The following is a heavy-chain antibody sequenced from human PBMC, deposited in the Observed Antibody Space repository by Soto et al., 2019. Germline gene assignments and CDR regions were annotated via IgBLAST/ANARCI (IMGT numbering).Heavy chain of an antibody. V-gene: IGHV3-30*18. J-gene: IGHJ6*02. CDR3: AKELYDRSGYLFSPYSYSHMDV. CDR1: GFTCSSYG. CDR2: ISYDGNDE. D-gene: IGHD3-22*01. Sequence: QVQLVESGGGVVQPGRSLRLSCAASGFTCSSYGIHWVRQAPGKGLEWLAVISYDGNDEHYADSVNGRFPISRDNSKNSLYLQMNSLRPEDTAGYYCAKELYDRSGYLFSPYSYSHMDVWGQGPTVTF.